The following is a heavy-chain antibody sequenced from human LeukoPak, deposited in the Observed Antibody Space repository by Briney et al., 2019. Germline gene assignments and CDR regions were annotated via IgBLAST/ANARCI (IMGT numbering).Heavy chain of an antibody. CDR3: ARPHYGNLALFGY. J-gene: IGHJ4*02. D-gene: IGHD3-10*01. CDR1: GDSMSSGYY. Sequence: SETLSLTCAVSGDSMSSGYYWGWIRQPPGKGLEWIGSIYHSGSTYYNPSLKSRVTISIDTSKNQFSLKLTSVTAADTAVYYCARPHYGNLALFGYWGQGTLVTVSS. CDR2: IYHSGST. V-gene: IGHV4-38-2*01.